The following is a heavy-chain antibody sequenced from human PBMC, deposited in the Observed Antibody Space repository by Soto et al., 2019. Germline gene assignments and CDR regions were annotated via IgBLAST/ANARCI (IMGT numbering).Heavy chain of an antibody. CDR1: GFTFGDYA. D-gene: IGHD6-6*01. CDR2: IRSKAYGGTT. Sequence: GGSLRLSCTASGFTFGDYAMSWFRQAPGKGLEWVGFIRSKAYGGTTEYAASVKGRFTISRDDSKSIAYLQMNSLKTEDTAVYYSTRVPINYSSSYWFDPWGQGTLVTVSS. J-gene: IGHJ5*02. CDR3: TRVPINYSSSYWFDP. V-gene: IGHV3-49*03.